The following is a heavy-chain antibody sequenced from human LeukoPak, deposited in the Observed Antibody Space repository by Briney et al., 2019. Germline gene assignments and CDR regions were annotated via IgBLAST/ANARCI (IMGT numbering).Heavy chain of an antibody. J-gene: IGHJ4*02. Sequence: ASVKVSCKASGYTFTSYAMNWVRQAPGQGLEWMGWINTNTGNPTYAQGFTGRFVFSLDTSVSTAYLQISSLKAEDTAVYYCASPGEMATITPGFYWGQGTLVTVSS. CDR1: GYTFTSYA. CDR3: ASPGEMATITPGFY. V-gene: IGHV7-4-1*02. CDR2: INTNTGNP. D-gene: IGHD5-24*01.